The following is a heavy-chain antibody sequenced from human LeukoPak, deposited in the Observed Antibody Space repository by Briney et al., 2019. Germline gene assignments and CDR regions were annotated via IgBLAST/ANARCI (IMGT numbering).Heavy chain of an antibody. CDR1: GGSISSGGYS. CDR2: IYHSGST. CDR3: ARVRSGSYYDWYFDL. D-gene: IGHD1-26*01. Sequence: SETLSLTCAVSGGSISSGGYSWSWIRQPPGKGLEWIGYIYHSGSTYYNPSLKSRVTISVDRSKNQFSLKLSSVTAADTAVYYCARVRSGSYYDWYFDLWGRGTLVTVSS. V-gene: IGHV4-30-2*01. J-gene: IGHJ2*01.